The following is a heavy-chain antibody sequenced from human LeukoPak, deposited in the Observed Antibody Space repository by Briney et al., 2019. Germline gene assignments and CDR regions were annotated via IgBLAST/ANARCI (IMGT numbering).Heavy chain of an antibody. V-gene: IGHV3-11*01. CDR2: ISSSGSTI. Sequence: GGSLRFSCAASGFTFSDYYKSWIRQAPGKGLEWVSYISSSGSTIYYADSVKGRFTISRDNAKNSLYLQMNSLRAEDTAVYYCARAGSVVVIDYWGQGTLVTVSS. J-gene: IGHJ4*02. CDR3: ARAGSVVVIDY. D-gene: IGHD3-22*01. CDR1: GFTFSDYY.